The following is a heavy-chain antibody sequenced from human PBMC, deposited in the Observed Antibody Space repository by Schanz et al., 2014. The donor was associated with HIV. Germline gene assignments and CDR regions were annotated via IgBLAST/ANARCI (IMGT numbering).Heavy chain of an antibody. CDR1: GFTFSSYG. CDR3: ARLYYDSWGGKDEYYFDY. CDR2: IWYDGSNK. Sequence: QVQLLESGGGVVQPGRSLRLSCAASGFTFSSYGMHWVRQAQGKGPEWVAVIWYDGSNKYYVDSVQGRFTISRDNSKNTLYLQMNSLRDEDTAVYYCARLYYDSWGGKDEYYFDYWGQGTLVTVSS. V-gene: IGHV3-33*01. J-gene: IGHJ4*02. D-gene: IGHD3-3*01.